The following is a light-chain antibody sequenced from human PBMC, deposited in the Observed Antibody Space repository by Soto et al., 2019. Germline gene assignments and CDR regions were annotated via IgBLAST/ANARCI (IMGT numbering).Light chain of an antibody. V-gene: IGKV1-27*01. J-gene: IGKJ1*01. CDR1: QVISDY. CDR2: AAS. Sequence: DIQMTQSPSSLSASVGDRVTITCRASQVISDYFAWYQQKPGKVPKLLIYAASTLQSGVPSRFSGSGSGTDFTLTISSLQPEDVATYYCQMYYPAQWTVGQGTKVEIK. CDR3: QMYYPAQWT.